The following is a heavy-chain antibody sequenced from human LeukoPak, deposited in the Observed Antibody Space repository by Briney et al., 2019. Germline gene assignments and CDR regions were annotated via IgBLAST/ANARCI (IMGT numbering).Heavy chain of an antibody. CDR1: GFTFSSYG. CDR3: AKVGDYGDYALDY. V-gene: IGHV3-30*18. D-gene: IGHD4-17*01. CDR2: ISYDGSYK. J-gene: IGHJ4*02. Sequence: GGSLRLPCAASGFTFSSYGMHWVRQAPGKGLEWVAVISYDGSYKYYADSVKGRFTISRDNSKNTLYLQMNSLRAEDTAVYYCAKVGDYGDYALDYWGQGTLVTVPS.